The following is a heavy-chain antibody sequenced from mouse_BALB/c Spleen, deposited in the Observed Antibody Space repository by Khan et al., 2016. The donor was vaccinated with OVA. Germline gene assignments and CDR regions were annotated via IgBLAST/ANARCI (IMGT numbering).Heavy chain of an antibody. CDR3: AREYDCDGGLAY. Sequence: VELVESGPGLVQSSQSLSITCTVSGFSLTTYGVHWVRQSPGKGLEWLGVICSGGSTDYNAAFISSLSIIKDNSNSQAFFKMKRLRANDTAIYYYAREYDCDGGLAYWGQGTLVTVSA. V-gene: IGHV2-2*02. J-gene: IGHJ3*01. CDR1: GFSLTTYG. D-gene: IGHD2-4*01. CDR2: ICSGGST.